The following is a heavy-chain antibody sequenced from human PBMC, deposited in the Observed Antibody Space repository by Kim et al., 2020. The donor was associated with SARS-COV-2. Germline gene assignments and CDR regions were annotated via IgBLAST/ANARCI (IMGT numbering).Heavy chain of an antibody. V-gene: IGHV1-24*01. CDR3: ATNVVPSHYYDSSGSRNWFDP. J-gene: IGHJ5*02. CDR2: FDPEDGET. Sequence: ASVKVSCKVSGYTLTELSMHWVRQAPGKGLEWMGGFDPEDGETIYAQKFQGRVTMTEDTSTDTAYMELSSLRSEDTAVYYCATNVVPSHYYDSSGSRNWFDPWGQGTLVTVSS. CDR1: GYTLTELS. D-gene: IGHD3-22*01.